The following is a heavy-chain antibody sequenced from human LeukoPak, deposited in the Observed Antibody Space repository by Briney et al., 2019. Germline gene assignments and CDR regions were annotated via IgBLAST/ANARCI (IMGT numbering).Heavy chain of an antibody. D-gene: IGHD3-10*01. CDR3: ARYYGSGSFDP. Sequence: SETLSLTCTVSGGSISSYYWGWIRQPPEKGLEWIGYIYYSGSTNYNPSLKSRVTISVDTSKNQFSLRLSSVTAADTAVYYCARYYGSGSFDPWGQGTLVTVSS. CDR1: GGSISSYY. CDR2: IYYSGST. V-gene: IGHV4-59*01. J-gene: IGHJ5*02.